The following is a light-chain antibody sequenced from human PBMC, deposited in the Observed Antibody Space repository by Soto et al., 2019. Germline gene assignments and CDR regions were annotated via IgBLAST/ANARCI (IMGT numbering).Light chain of an antibody. CDR3: HQYDMSTIT. CDR1: QTVTSSY. V-gene: IGKV3-20*01. Sequence: DIVLTQSPGTLSLSPGERATLSCRASQTVTSSYLAWYQQKPGQAPRLLIHGASSRATGIPDRFSGSGSGTHFTLTISRLEPEDVAVYYGHQYDMSTITFGQGTRLDMK. J-gene: IGKJ5*01. CDR2: GAS.